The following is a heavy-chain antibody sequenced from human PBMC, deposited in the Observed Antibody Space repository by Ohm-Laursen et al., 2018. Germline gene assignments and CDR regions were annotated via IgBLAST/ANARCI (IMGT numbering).Heavy chain of an antibody. Sequence: GSLRLSCAASGFTFSTYSMNWVRQAPGKGLEWVSYISGRGTTIYYADSVKGRFTISRDNAKNSLYLQMNSLRAEDTAAYYCASSIAAAGHYFDNWGQGTLVTVSS. D-gene: IGHD6-13*01. J-gene: IGHJ4*02. CDR3: ASSIAAAGHYFDN. CDR1: GFTFSTYS. CDR2: ISGRGTTI. V-gene: IGHV3-48*01.